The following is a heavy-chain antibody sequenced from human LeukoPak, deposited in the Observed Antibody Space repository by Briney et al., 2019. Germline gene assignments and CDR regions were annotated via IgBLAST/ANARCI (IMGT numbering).Heavy chain of an antibody. CDR3: ARGPSSNWSGLDF. V-gene: IGHV3-7*03. D-gene: IGHD6-13*01. J-gene: IGHJ4*02. CDR2: INQNGGEQ. Sequence: PGGSLRLSCVASGFTFSTFWMAWVRQAPGKGPEWVANINQNGGEQKYVDSVKGRFIISRDNAKNTLYLQMNSLRVEDMAVYYCARGPSSNWSGLDFWGQGTLLTVSS. CDR1: GFTFSTFW.